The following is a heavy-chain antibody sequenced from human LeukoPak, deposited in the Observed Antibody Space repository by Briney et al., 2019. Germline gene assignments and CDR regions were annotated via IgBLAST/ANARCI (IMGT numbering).Heavy chain of an antibody. CDR2: IYTSGST. CDR3: ARGGQGSSGYYYDY. V-gene: IGHV4-61*02. D-gene: IGHD3-22*01. Sequence: PSETLSLTCTLSGGSISSGSYYWSWIRQPAGKGLEWIGRIYTSGSTNYNPSLRSRVTISIDTSKNQFSLRLSSVTAADTAVYYCARGGQGSSGYYYDYWGQGTLVTVSS. J-gene: IGHJ4*02. CDR1: GGSISSGSYY.